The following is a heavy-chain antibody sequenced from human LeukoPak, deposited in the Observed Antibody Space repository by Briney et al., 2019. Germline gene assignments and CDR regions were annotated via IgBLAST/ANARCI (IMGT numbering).Heavy chain of an antibody. CDR2: IKQDGSEK. D-gene: IGHD3-10*01. V-gene: IGHV3-7*01. CDR1: GFTLSSYE. Sequence: GGSLRLSCTGSGFTLSSYEMTWIRQAPGKGLEWVANIKQDGSEKYYVDSVKGRFTISRDNAKNSLYLQMNSLRAEDTAVYYCARGELWFGDVWGKGTTVTVSS. CDR3: ARGELWFGDV. J-gene: IGHJ6*04.